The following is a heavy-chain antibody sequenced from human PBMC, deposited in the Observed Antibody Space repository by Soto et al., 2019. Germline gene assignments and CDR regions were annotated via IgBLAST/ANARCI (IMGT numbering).Heavy chain of an antibody. D-gene: IGHD1-26*01. CDR3: ARSRNSAVADSFDF. Sequence: GGSLRLSCAASGLIFRNYAIHWVRQAPGKGLEWVAVISRDGSHKYYLDSVKGRFTISRDNSKDTVNLLMNSLRDDDSAMYYCARSRNSAVADSFDFWGQGTLVNVSS. V-gene: IGHV3-30*04. CDR2: ISRDGSHK. CDR1: GLIFRNYA. J-gene: IGHJ4*02.